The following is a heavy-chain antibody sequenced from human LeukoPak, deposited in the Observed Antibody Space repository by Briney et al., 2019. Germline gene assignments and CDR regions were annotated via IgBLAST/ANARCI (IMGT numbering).Heavy chain of an antibody. Sequence: GGSLRLSCAASGFTFSSYAMSWVRQAPGKGLEWVSAIGAGGGSTYYAGSVKGRFTISRDNSRKTLYLQMNSLRAEDTAVYYCAKDVSSSGSQYWGQGTLVTVSS. CDR2: IGAGGGST. CDR1: GFTFSSYA. D-gene: IGHD3-22*01. CDR3: AKDVSSSGSQY. V-gene: IGHV3-23*01. J-gene: IGHJ4*02.